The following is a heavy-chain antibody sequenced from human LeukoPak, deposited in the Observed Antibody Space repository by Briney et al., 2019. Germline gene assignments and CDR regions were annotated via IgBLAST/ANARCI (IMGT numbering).Heavy chain of an antibody. V-gene: IGHV3-23*01. CDR1: GFTFSSYS. CDR2: ISGSGGST. Sequence: PGGSLRLSCAASGFTFSSYSMNWVRQAPGKGLEWVSAISGSGGSTYYADSVKGRFTISRDNSKNALHLQMNSLRAEDTAVYYCANSGPLVRPYYYYGMDVWGQGTTVTVSS. CDR3: ANSGPLVRPYYYYGMDV. J-gene: IGHJ6*02. D-gene: IGHD6-6*01.